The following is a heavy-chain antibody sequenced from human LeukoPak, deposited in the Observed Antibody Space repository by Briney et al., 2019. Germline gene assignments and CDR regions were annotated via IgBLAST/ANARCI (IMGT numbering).Heavy chain of an antibody. CDR3: ARAKPYDNNGYSPELRY. V-gene: IGHV1-2*02. J-gene: IGHJ4*02. Sequence: GASVKVSCKTSGYTFTPYYIHWLRQAPGQGFEWLGWSDPNSGATKYEHFQGRVTMTWDTSIDTAYMELTRLTSDDTAVYYCARAKPYDNNGYSPELRYWGQGTLVTVS. CDR2: SDPNSGAT. CDR1: GYTFTPYY. D-gene: IGHD3-22*01.